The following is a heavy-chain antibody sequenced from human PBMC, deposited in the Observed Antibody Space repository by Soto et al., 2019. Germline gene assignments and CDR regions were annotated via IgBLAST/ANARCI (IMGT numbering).Heavy chain of an antibody. CDR3: ARDKITGLFDY. D-gene: IGHD2-8*02. CDR2: INHSGST. Sequence: SETLSLTCAVYGGSFSCYYWTWIRQPPGTGLEWIGEINHSGSTNYNPSLKSRVTISVDTSKNQFSPKLTSVTAADTAVYYCARDKITGLFDYWGQGTLVTVSS. V-gene: IGHV4-34*01. J-gene: IGHJ4*02. CDR1: GGSFSCYY.